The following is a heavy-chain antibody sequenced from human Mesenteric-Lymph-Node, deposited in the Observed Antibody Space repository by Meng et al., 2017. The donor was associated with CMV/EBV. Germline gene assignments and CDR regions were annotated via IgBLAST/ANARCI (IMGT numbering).Heavy chain of an antibody. V-gene: IGHV1-2*06. CDR3: ARDRDTDWYSPFDY. CDR2: INPKTGGR. Sequence: QVHLMQSGAEVKKPGDSVRVSCKDSGYTFSDYCINVVRQAPGQGLEWMGRINPKTGGRSYAQNFQGRVTMTRDTSINTAYMEVNRLNSDDTAMYYCARDRDTDWYSPFDYWGPGTLVTVSS. D-gene: IGHD3-9*01. CDR1: GYTFSDYC. J-gene: IGHJ4*02.